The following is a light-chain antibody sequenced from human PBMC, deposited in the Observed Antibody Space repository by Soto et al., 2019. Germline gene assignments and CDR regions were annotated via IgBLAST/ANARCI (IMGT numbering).Light chain of an antibody. J-gene: IGKJ1*01. Sequence: EIVMTQSPVTLSLSPGDRATLSCRASQSVANNLAWSQQRPGQAPRLLVYGSSPTATGIPARFSGSGSGTEFTLTISSLQSEDFAVYYCQQYNDWPRTFGQGTKVEIK. CDR3: QQYNDWPRT. V-gene: IGKV3-15*01. CDR2: GSS. CDR1: QSVANN.